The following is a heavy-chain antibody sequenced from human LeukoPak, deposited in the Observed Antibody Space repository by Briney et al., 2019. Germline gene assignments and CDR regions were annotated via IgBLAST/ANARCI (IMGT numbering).Heavy chain of an antibody. Sequence: GGSLRLSCAASGFTFSSYAMRWVRQAPGKGLEWVSAISGSGGSTYYADSVKGRFTISRDNAKNSLYLQMNSLRAEDTAVYYCARDRIPWFDPWGQGTLVTVSS. J-gene: IGHJ5*02. CDR2: ISGSGGST. V-gene: IGHV3-23*01. CDR1: GFTFSSYA. CDR3: ARDRIPWFDP.